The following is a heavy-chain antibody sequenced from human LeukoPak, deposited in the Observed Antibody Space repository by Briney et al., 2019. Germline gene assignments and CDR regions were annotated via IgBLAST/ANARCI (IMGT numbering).Heavy chain of an antibody. CDR3: ARDHFDWLLNRAFDI. CDR1: GGSISSGSYY. V-gene: IGHV4-61*02. J-gene: IGHJ3*02. D-gene: IGHD3-9*01. CDR2: IYTSGST. Sequence: SETLSLTCTVSGGSISSGSYYWSWIRQPAGKGLEWIGRIYTSGSTNYNPSLKSRVTISVGTSKNQFSLKLSSVTAADTAVYYCARDHFDWLLNRAFDIWGQGTMVTVSS.